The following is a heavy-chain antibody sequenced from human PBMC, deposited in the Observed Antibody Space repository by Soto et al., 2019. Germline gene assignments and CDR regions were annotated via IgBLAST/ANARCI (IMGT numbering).Heavy chain of an antibody. CDR3: ARADCSGGRCGFFDP. J-gene: IGHJ5*02. Sequence: PGESLKISCKASGYSFTSYWIGWVRQMSGKGLEWMGIIYPGDSDTRYSPSFQGLVTMSADKSVTTAYLEWSSVKASDTAMYYCARADCSGGRCGFFDPWGQGTLVTVSS. V-gene: IGHV5-51*01. D-gene: IGHD2-15*01. CDR1: GYSFTSYW. CDR2: IYPGDSDT.